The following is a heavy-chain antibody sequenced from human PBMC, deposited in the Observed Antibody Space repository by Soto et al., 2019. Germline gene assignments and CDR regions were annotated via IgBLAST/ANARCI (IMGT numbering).Heavy chain of an antibody. CDR3: AKERAVAV. V-gene: IGHV3-23*01. CDR2: ISGSGGST. J-gene: IGHJ4*02. CDR1: GFTFSSYT. D-gene: IGHD6-19*01. Sequence: EVQLLESGGGLVQPGGSLRLSCAASGFTFSSYTMNGVRQAPGKGLEWVSSISGSGGSTYYADSVKGRFTISRDNSKNTLYLQMSSLRAEDTAVYYCAKERAVAVWGQGTLVTVSS.